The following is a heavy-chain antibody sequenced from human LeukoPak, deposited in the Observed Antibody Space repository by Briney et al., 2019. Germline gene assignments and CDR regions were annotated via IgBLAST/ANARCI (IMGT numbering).Heavy chain of an antibody. CDR1: GYTLTDLS. CDR2: LDPADGET. Sequence: ASVKVSCKVSGYTLTDLSTHWVRQAPGKGLEWMGGLDPADGETIYAQKFQGRVTMTEDTSTDTACMELNSLRSEDTAVYYCATHRTTVITGLVYWGQGTLVSVSS. D-gene: IGHD4-17*01. CDR3: ATHRTTVITGLVY. V-gene: IGHV1-24*01. J-gene: IGHJ4*02.